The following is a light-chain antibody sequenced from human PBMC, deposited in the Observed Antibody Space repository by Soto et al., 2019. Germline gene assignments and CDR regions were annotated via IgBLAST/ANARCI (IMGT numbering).Light chain of an antibody. J-gene: IGKJ1*01. CDR1: ESLSSN. CDR3: QQYSDWPPT. V-gene: IGKV3-15*01. Sequence: EVVMTQSPATLCVSPGGXATLSCRASESLSSNLAWYQQKPGQAPRLLIYGASTRGTGIPARFSGSGSGTEFTLTISSLQSEDFAVYYCQQYSDWPPTFGRGTKVDIK. CDR2: GAS.